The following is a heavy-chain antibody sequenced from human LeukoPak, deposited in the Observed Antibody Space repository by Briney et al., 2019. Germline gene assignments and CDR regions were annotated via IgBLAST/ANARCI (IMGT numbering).Heavy chain of an antibody. CDR2: IYYSGST. J-gene: IGHJ3*02. Sequence: PSETLSLTCTVSGGSISSSSYYWGWIRQPPGKGLEWIGSIYYSGSTYYNPSLKSRVTISVDTSKNQFSLKLSSVTAADTAVYYCARLSTVTMLHAFDIWGQGTMVTVSS. D-gene: IGHD4-17*01. CDR1: GGSISSSSYY. V-gene: IGHV4-39*01. CDR3: ARLSTVTMLHAFDI.